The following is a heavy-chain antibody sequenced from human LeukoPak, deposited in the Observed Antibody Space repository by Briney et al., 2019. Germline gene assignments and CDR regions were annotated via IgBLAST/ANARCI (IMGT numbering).Heavy chain of an antibody. J-gene: IGHJ3*02. V-gene: IGHV1-2*02. CDR3: ARDGDIVVVVAATSHAFDI. D-gene: IGHD2-15*01. CDR1: GYTFTGYY. Sequence: GASVKVSCKASGYTFTGYYMHWVRQAPGQGLEWMGWINPNSGGTNYAQKFQGRVTMTRDTSISTAYMELSRLRSDDTAVYYCARDGDIVVVVAATSHAFDIWGQGTMVTVSS. CDR2: INPNSGGT.